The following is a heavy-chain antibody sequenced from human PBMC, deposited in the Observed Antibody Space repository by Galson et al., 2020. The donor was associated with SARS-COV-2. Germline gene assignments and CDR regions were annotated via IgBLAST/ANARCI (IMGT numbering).Heavy chain of an antibody. V-gene: IGHV4-34*01. CDR2: INHSGST. CDR3: ARLYGYGADY. CDR1: GGSFSGYY. D-gene: IGHD4-17*01. J-gene: IGHJ4*02. Sequence: SETLSLTCAVYGGSFSGYYWSWIRQPPGKGLEWIGEINHSGSTNYNPSLKSRVTISVDTSKNQFSLKLSSVTAADTAVYYCARLYGYGADYWGQGTLVTVSS.